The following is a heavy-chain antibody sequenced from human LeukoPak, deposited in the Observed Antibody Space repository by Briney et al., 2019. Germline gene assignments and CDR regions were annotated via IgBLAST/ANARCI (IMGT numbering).Heavy chain of an antibody. Sequence: GGSLRLSCAASGFTFSSYAMSWVRQAPGKGLEWVSAISGSGGSTYYADSVKGRFTISRDNSKNTLYLQMNSLRAEDTTVYYCAKDHRGYCSGGSCYSDYWGQGTLVTVSS. CDR3: AKDHRGYCSGGSCYSDY. D-gene: IGHD2-15*01. V-gene: IGHV3-23*01. CDR1: GFTFSSYA. CDR2: ISGSGGST. J-gene: IGHJ4*02.